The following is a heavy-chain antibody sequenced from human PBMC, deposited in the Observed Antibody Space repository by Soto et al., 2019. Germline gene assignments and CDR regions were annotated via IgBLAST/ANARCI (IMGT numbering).Heavy chain of an antibody. V-gene: IGHV4-30-2*06. Sequence: QVQLQESGSGLVKPSQTLSLTCEVSGVSISSGGYSWSWIRQSPGKGLEWMGYIFHSGTTDYNPSLKSRLTISVERSKNQSALRLRSVTAADTALYYCGRAGDSGPLDDWFDPWGKGTLVTASS. CDR1: GVSISSGGYS. CDR2: IFHSGTT. D-gene: IGHD3-10*01. J-gene: IGHJ5*02. CDR3: GRAGDSGPLDDWFDP.